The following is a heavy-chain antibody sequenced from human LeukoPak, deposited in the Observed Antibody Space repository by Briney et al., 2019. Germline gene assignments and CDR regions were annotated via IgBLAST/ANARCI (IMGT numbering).Heavy chain of an antibody. CDR3: ARDHEYCSSTSCSDY. CDR2: IYHSGST. J-gene: IGHJ4*02. Sequence: PSETLSLTCTVSGYSISSGYYWGWIRPPPGKGLEWIGSIYHSGSTYYNPSLKSRVTISVGTSKNQFSLKLSSVTAADTAVYYCARDHEYCSSTSCSDYWGQGTLVTVSS. D-gene: IGHD2-2*01. CDR1: GYSISSGYY. V-gene: IGHV4-38-2*02.